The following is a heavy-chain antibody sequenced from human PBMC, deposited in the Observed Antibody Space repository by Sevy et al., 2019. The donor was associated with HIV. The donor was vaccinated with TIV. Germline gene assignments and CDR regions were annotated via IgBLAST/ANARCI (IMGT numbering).Heavy chain of an antibody. J-gene: IGHJ4*02. CDR1: GGSIISSTYY. Sequence: SETLSLTCTVSGGSIISSTYYWDWIRQPPGKGLEWIGNIHHTGKTYYIQSLRIRVTMSVDTSKNHLALNLNSVTAADTAEYYCARHPANSNGFEYWGRGTLVTVSS. CDR2: IHHTGKT. CDR3: ARHPANSNGFEY. D-gene: IGHD2-21*01. V-gene: IGHV4-39*01.